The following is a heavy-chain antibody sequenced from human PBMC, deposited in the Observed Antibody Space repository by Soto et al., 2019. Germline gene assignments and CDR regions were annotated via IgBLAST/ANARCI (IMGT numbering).Heavy chain of an antibody. CDR1: GGSISSSSDY. CDR2: IYYSGST. Sequence: QLQLQESGPGLVKPSETLSLTCTVSGGSISSSSDYWGWIRQPPGKGLEWIGSIYYSGSTYYNPSLKSRVTISVDTSKNQFSLKLSSVTAADTAVYYCARHVEDIVVVPAAIGLDYWGQGTLVTVSS. V-gene: IGHV4-39*01. D-gene: IGHD2-2*01. CDR3: ARHVEDIVVVPAAIGLDY. J-gene: IGHJ4*02.